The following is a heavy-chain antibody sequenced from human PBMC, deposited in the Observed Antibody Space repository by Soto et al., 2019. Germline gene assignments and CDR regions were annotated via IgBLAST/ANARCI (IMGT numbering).Heavy chain of an antibody. CDR1: GDSISSGGYF. D-gene: IGHD7-27*01. J-gene: IGHJ3*02. CDR3: AKTIWGWALDI. CDR2: IYHSGST. V-gene: IGHV4-31*03. Sequence: QVQLQESGPGLVKPSQTLSLTCTVSGDSISSGGYFWSWIRQHPGKGLEWIGYIYHSGSTYYNPSLKSRVTISVDTSKNQSSLKLSSVTAADTAVYYCAKTIWGWALDIWGQGTMVTVSS.